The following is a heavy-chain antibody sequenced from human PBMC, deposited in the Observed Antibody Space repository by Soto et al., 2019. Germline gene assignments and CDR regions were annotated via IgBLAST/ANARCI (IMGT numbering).Heavy chain of an antibody. V-gene: IGHV3-21*01. CDR3: ARVFGFKQLIHV. D-gene: IGHD6-6*01. CDR1: GFTFSSYS. J-gene: IGHJ6*04. CDR2: ISSSSSYI. Sequence: EVQLVESGGGLVKPGGSLRLSCAASGFTFSSYSMNWVRQAPGKGLEWVSSISSSSSYIYYADSVKGRFTISRDNAKNSLYLQMNSLRAEDTAVYYCARVFGFKQLIHVWGEGTTVTVSS.